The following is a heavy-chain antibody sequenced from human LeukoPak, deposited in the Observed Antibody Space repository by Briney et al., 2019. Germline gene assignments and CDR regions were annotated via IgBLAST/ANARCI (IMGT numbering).Heavy chain of an antibody. V-gene: IGHV3-21*01. CDR2: ISSSSSYI. D-gene: IGHD3-3*01. CDR3: AKAVLRFLEWKNYYYGMDV. J-gene: IGHJ6*02. CDR1: GFTFSSYS. Sequence: GGSLRLSCAASGFTFSSYSMNWVRQAPGKGLEWVSSISSSSSYIYYADSVKGRFTISRDNAKNSLYLQMNSLRAEDTAVYYCAKAVLRFLEWKNYYYGMDVWGQGTTVTVSS.